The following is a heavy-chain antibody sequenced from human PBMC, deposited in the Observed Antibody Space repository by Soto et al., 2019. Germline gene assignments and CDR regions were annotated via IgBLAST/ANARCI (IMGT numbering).Heavy chain of an antibody. CDR2: ICYSGTT. V-gene: IGHV4-30-4*01. Sequence: LQESGPGLVKPSETLSLTCSVSGGSISSGDYFWSWLRQPPGKGLEWIGNICYSGTTYSNPSLKSRVTISVDTSKNQFSLKVTSVTAADTAVYYCARQGIARDHAFDIWGLGTMVTVSS. CDR1: GGSISSGDYF. J-gene: IGHJ3*02. D-gene: IGHD2-15*01. CDR3: ARQGIARDHAFDI.